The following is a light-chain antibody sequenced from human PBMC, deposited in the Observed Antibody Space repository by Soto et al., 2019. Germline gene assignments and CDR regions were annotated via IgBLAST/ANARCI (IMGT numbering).Light chain of an antibody. Sequence: QSVLTQPPSASGTPGQRVTISCSGTSSNIGTYTVNWYQQLPGTAHKLLIYTDYQRPSGVPDRFSGSKSGTSASLAINGLHSEDEADYYCASWDDNLNGGVFGGGTTVTVL. J-gene: IGLJ3*02. CDR2: TDY. V-gene: IGLV1-44*01. CDR3: ASWDDNLNGGV. CDR1: SSNIGTYT.